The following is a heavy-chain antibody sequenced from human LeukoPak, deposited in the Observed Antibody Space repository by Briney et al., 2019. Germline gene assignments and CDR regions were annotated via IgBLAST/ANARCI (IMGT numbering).Heavy chain of an antibody. V-gene: IGHV3-30*04. Sequence: PGGSLRLSCAASGFTFSSYAMHWVRQAPGKGLEWVAVISYDGSNKYYADSVKGRFTISRDNSKNTLYLQMNSLRAEDTAVYYCAGVTLEEGPAATYYYGMDVWGQGTTVTVSS. CDR1: GFTFSSYA. J-gene: IGHJ6*02. CDR2: ISYDGSNK. CDR3: AGVTLEEGPAATYYYGMDV. D-gene: IGHD2-2*01.